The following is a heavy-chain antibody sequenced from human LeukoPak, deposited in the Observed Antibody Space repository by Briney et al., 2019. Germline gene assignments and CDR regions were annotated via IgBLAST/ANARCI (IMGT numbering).Heavy chain of an antibody. J-gene: IGHJ5*02. CDR1: GYTFTSYD. CDR2: MNPNSGNT. D-gene: IGHD2-15*01. V-gene: IGHV1-8*01. Sequence: GASVKVSCKASGYTFTSYDINWLRQATGQGLEWMGWMNPNSGNTGYAQKFQGRVTMTRNTSISTAYMELSSLRSEDTAVYYCARERGRYCSGGSCLTGFDPWGQGTLVTVSS. CDR3: ARERGRYCSGGSCLTGFDP.